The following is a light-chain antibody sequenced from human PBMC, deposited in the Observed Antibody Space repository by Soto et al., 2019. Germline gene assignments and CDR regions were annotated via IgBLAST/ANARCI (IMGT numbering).Light chain of an antibody. CDR2: LGF. Sequence: EIVMTQSPPSLTVTPGEPASISCRSSQRLLHSNGNNFLDWYLQKPGQSPQLLIYLGFNRASGVPDSVSGSGAGTDFTLKISRVEAEDVGVYYCMQALQTPYTFGQGTKLEIK. V-gene: IGKV2-28*01. CDR3: MQALQTPYT. J-gene: IGKJ2*01. CDR1: QRLLHSNGNNF.